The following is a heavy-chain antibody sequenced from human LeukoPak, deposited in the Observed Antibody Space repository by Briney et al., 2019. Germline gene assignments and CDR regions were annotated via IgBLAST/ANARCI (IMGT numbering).Heavy chain of an antibody. J-gene: IGHJ4*02. D-gene: IGHD3-9*01. CDR1: GFTFSSYE. CDR3: ARGDDILTGYLRAFDY. V-gene: IGHV3-48*03. CDR2: ISSSGSTI. Sequence: GSLRLSCAASGFTFSSYEMNWVRQAPGKGLEWVSYISSSGSTIYYADSVKGRFTISRDNAKNSLYLQMNSLRAEDTAVYYCARGDDILTGYLRAFDYWGQGTLVTVSS.